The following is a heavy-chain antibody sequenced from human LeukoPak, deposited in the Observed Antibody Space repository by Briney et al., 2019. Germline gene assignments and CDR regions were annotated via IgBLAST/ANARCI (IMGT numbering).Heavy chain of an antibody. Sequence: QPGGSLRLSCAASGFTFSSYGMHWVRQAPGKGLEWVAVISYDGSNKYYVDSVKGRFTIPRDNSKYTLYLQTNSLRAEDTAVYYCAKDIVSHGSGSLIDYWGQGTLVTVSS. CDR1: GFTFSSYG. V-gene: IGHV3-30*18. CDR2: ISYDGSNK. CDR3: AKDIVSHGSGSLIDY. J-gene: IGHJ4*02. D-gene: IGHD3-10*01.